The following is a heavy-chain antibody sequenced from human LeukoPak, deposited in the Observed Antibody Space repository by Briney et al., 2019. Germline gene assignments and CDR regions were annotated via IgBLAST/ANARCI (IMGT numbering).Heavy chain of an antibody. CDR3: ARALGSFEYPFDY. Sequence: GGSLRLSCAASGFTFSSYAMHWVRQAPGKGLEWVAVISNDGSNKYYADSVKGRFTISRDNSKNTLYLQMNSLRAEDTAIYYCARALGSFEYPFDYWGQGTLVTVSS. V-gene: IGHV3-30*04. CDR1: GFTFSSYA. D-gene: IGHD2-15*01. CDR2: ISNDGSNK. J-gene: IGHJ4*02.